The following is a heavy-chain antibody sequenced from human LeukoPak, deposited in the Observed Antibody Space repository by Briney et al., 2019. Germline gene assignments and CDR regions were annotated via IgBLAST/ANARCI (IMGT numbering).Heavy chain of an antibody. CDR3: ARALSKDIVVVVAAEMDV. Sequence: ASVKVSCKASGYTFTSYDINWVRQATGQGLEWMGWMNPNSGNTGYAQKFQGRVTMTRNTYISTAYMELSSLRSEDTAVYYCARALSKDIVVVVAAEMDVWGKGTTVTVSS. D-gene: IGHD2-15*01. V-gene: IGHV1-8*01. CDR1: GYTFTSYD. CDR2: MNPNSGNT. J-gene: IGHJ6*04.